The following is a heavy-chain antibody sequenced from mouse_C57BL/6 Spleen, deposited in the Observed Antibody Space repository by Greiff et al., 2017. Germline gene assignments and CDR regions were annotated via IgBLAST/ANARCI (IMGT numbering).Heavy chain of an antibody. CDR1: GFNIKNTY. J-gene: IGHJ2*01. D-gene: IGHD1-1*01. V-gene: IGHV14-3*01. CDR3: AVGYGSMDYFGY. Sequence: DVQLQESVAELVRPGASVKLSCTASGFNIKNTYMHWVKQRPEQGLEWIGRIDPANGNTKYAPKFPGKATITADTSSNTAYLQLSSLTSEDTAIYYCAVGYGSMDYFGYWGQGTTLSVSS. CDR2: IDPANGNT.